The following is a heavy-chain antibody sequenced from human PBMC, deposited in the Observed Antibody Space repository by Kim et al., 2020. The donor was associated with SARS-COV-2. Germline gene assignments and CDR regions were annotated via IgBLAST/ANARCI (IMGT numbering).Heavy chain of an antibody. J-gene: IGHJ5*02. Sequence: PSHKSRVTRSVDTSNNQFSLQLTSVTAADTAVYYCARIVVVAATAVNWFDPWGQGTLVTVSS. V-gene: IGHV4-59*01. D-gene: IGHD2-15*01. CDR3: ARIVVVAATAVNWFDP.